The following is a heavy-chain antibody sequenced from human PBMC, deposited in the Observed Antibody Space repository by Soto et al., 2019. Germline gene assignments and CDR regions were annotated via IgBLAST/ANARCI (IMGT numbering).Heavy chain of an antibody. Sequence: GASVKVSCKASGYTFTGYYMHWVRQAPGQGLEWMGWINPNSGGTNYAQKFQGWVTMTRDTSISTAYMELSRLRSDDTAVYYCAREILEVRYLEWLLLITYGMDVWGQGTTVTVSS. CDR1: GYTFTGYY. CDR2: INPNSGGT. V-gene: IGHV1-2*04. J-gene: IGHJ6*02. CDR3: AREILEVRYLEWLLLITYGMDV. D-gene: IGHD3-3*01.